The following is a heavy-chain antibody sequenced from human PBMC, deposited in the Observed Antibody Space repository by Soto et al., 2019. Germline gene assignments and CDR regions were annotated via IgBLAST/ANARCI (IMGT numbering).Heavy chain of an antibody. V-gene: IGHV3-21*01. Sequence: GGSLRLSCAASGFTFSSYSMNWVRQAPGKGLEWVSSISSSSSYIYYADSVKGRFTISRDNAKNSLYLQMNSLRAEDTAVYYCARGDPIVVVPAAMGYWGQGTLVTVSS. CDR3: ARGDPIVVVPAAMGY. D-gene: IGHD2-2*01. CDR2: ISSSSSYI. J-gene: IGHJ4*02. CDR1: GFTFSSYS.